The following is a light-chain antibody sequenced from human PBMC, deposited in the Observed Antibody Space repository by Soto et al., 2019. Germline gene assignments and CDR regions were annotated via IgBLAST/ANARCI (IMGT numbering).Light chain of an antibody. Sequence: DIVLTQSPGTLSLSPGERATLSCRASRSVSNNYLAWYQQKRGQAPRLLIYDTSSRATGSPDRFSGTGSATDFTLTVSRLEPKDYAAYYSQLYGTSPPLTFGGGTK. CDR3: QLYGTSPPLT. V-gene: IGKV3-20*01. CDR2: DTS. CDR1: RSVSNNY. J-gene: IGKJ4*01.